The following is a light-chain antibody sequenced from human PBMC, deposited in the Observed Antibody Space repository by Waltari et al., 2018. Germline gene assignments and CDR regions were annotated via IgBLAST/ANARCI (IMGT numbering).Light chain of an antibody. V-gene: IGKV2-30*02. CDR2: KVS. J-gene: IGKJ2*01. CDR3: MQGTHWPYT. CDR1: QSLVHSDGNTH. Sequence: DVVMTQSPLSLPVTLGQPASISCTSSQSLVHSDGNTHLVWFHQMPGQSPRRLIYKVSIRDSEVPDRFSGGGSATDFTLKISRVEAEDVGVYYCMQGTHWPYTFGQGTKLDIK.